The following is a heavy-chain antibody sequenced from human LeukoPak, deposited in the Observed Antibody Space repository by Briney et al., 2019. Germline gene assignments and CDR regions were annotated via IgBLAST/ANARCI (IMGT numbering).Heavy chain of an antibody. CDR2: IYTSGST. CDR1: GGSISSYY. J-gene: IGHJ6*03. V-gene: IGHV4-4*09. D-gene: IGHD6-19*01. CDR3: ARHQYTGWNYYYYYYMDV. Sequence: SETLSLTCTVSGGSISSYYWSWIRQPPGKGLEWIGYIYTSGSTNYNPSLKSRVTISVDTSKNQFSLKLSSVTAADTAVYYCARHQYTGWNYYYYYYMDVWGKGTTVTVSS.